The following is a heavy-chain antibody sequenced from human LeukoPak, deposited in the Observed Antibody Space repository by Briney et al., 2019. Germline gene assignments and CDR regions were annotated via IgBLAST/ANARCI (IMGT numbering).Heavy chain of an antibody. V-gene: IGHV3-23*01. CDR2: ISGSGGST. J-gene: IGHJ4*02. CDR3: TGGGSSLSLFDY. CDR1: GFTFSSYA. Sequence: GGSLRLSCAASGFTFSSYAMSWVRQAPGKGLEWVSAISGSGGSTYYADSVKGRFTISRDNSKNTLYLQMNSLRAEDTAVYYCTGGGSSLSLFDYWGQGTLVTVSS. D-gene: IGHD1-26*01.